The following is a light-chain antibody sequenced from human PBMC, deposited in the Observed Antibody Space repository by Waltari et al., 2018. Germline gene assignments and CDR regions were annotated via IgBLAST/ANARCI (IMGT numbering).Light chain of an antibody. CDR1: SSDVGGYNY. CDR3: SSYTSSSTPLV. V-gene: IGLV2-14*01. J-gene: IGLJ3*02. Sequence: PASVSGSPGQSITISCTGTSSDVGGYNYVSWYQQHPGKAPKLMIYEVSNRPSGVSNRFSGSKSGNTASLTISGLQAEDEADYYCSSYTSSSTPLVFGGGTKLTVL. CDR2: EVS.